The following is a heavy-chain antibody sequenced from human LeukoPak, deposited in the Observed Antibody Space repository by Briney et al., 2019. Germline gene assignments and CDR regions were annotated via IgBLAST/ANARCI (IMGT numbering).Heavy chain of an antibody. CDR3: ARGSRGYTYG. CDR2: IYYXXXX. V-gene: IGHV4-61*01. CDR1: GASVSSGSYY. Sequence: KTSETLSLTCTVSGASVSSGSYYWSWIRQPPGXXLEWIGYIYYXXXXXXXXXXXSRVTISVDTSKNQFSLKLSSVTAADTAVYYCARGSRGYTYGWGQGTLVTVSS. J-gene: IGHJ4*02. D-gene: IGHD5-18*01.